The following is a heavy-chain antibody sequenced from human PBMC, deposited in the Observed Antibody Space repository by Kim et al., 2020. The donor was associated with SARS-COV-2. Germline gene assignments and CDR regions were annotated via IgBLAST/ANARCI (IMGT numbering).Heavy chain of an antibody. V-gene: IGHV5-10-1*01. CDR2: IDPSDSYT. CDR3: ARLSPHCSGGSCYSGTNFDY. D-gene: IGHD2-15*01. CDR1: GYSFTSYW. Sequence: GESLKISCKGSGYSFTSYWISWVRQMPGKGLEWMGRIDPSDSYTNYSPSFQGHVTISADKSISTAYLQWSSLKASDTAMYYCARLSPHCSGGSCYSGTNFDYWGQGTLVTVSS. J-gene: IGHJ4*02.